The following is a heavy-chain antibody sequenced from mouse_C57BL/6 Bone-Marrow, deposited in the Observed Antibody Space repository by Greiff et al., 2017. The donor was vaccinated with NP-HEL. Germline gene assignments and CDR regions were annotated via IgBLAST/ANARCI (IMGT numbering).Heavy chain of an antibody. J-gene: IGHJ2*01. Sequence: DVQLQESEGGLVQPGSSMKLSCTASGFTFSDYYMAWVRQVPEKGLEWVANINYDGSSTYYLDSLKSRFIISRDNAKTILYLQMSSLKSEDTATYYCARGYYVDYWGQGTTLTVSS. V-gene: IGHV5-16*01. CDR1: GFTFSDYY. CDR3: ARGYYVDY. D-gene: IGHD2-1*01. CDR2: INYDGSST.